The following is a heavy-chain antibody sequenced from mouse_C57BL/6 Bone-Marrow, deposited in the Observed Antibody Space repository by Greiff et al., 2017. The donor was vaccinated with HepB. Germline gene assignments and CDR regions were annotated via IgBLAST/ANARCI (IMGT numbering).Heavy chain of an antibody. CDR1: GYTFTDYN. J-gene: IGHJ1*03. CDR2: INPNNGGT. V-gene: IGHV1-22*01. CDR3: ARRSITTVVAWYFDV. D-gene: IGHD1-1*01. Sequence: VQLKQSGPELVKPGASVKMSCKASGYTFTDYNMHWVKQSHGKSLEWIGYINPNNGGTSYNQKFKGKATLTVNKSSSTAYMELRSLTSEDSAVYYCARRSITTVVAWYFDVWGTGTTVTVSS.